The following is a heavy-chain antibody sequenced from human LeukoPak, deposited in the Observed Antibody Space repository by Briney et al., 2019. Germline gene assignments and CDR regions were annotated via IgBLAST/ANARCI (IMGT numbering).Heavy chain of an antibody. V-gene: IGHV3-30*18. CDR2: ISYDGSNK. J-gene: IGHJ4*02. CDR3: AKDPGSGSYYGYHFDY. CDR1: GFTFSSYG. Sequence: QPGRSLRLSCAASGFTFSSYGMHWVRQAPGKGLEWVAVISYDGSNKYFADSVKGRFTISRNNSKNTLYLQMNRLRAEDTAVYFCAKDPGSGSYYGYHFDYWGQGTLVTVSS. D-gene: IGHD1-26*01.